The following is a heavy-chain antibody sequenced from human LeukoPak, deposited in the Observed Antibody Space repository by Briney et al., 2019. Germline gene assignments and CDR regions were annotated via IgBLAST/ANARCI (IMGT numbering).Heavy chain of an antibody. CDR1: GFTFSSYR. CDR2: ISSSSSYI. Sequence: GGSLRLSCAASGFTFSSYRINWVRQAPGKGLEWVSSISSSSSYIYYADSVKGRFTISRDNAKNSLYLQMNSLRAEDTAVYYCARGYVDTAMAGMDVWGKGTTVTVSS. D-gene: IGHD5-18*01. J-gene: IGHJ6*03. V-gene: IGHV3-21*01. CDR3: ARGYVDTAMAGMDV.